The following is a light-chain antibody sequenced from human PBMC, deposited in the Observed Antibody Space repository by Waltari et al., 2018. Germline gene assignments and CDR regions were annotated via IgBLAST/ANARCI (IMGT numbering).Light chain of an antibody. Sequence: QSALTQPAAVSGSPGQSVTISCTGASSDIWGYDNVSWYQQHPGNAPKLVISDVSKRPSGVSDRFSGSKSGDTASLTISGLQFEDEADYYCCSYAGNYVWVFGGGTRLTVL. V-gene: IGLV2-23*02. CDR2: DVS. CDR3: CSYAGNYVWV. CDR1: SSDIWGYDN. J-gene: IGLJ3*02.